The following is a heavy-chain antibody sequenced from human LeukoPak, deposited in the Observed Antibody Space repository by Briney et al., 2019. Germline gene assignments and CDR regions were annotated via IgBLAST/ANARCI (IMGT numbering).Heavy chain of an antibody. V-gene: IGHV1-46*01. CDR3: ARDTRNIWFGELVGAFDI. D-gene: IGHD3-10*01. Sequence: ASVKVSCKASGYTFTSYYMHWVRQAPGQGLEWMGIINPSGGSTSYAQKFQGRVTMTRDTSTSTVYMELSSPRSEDTAVYYCARDTRNIWFGELVGAFDIWGQGTMVTVSS. J-gene: IGHJ3*02. CDR1: GYTFTSYY. CDR2: INPSGGST.